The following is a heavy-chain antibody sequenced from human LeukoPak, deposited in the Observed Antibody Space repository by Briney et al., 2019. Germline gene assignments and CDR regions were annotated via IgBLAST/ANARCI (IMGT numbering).Heavy chain of an antibody. Sequence: SETLSLTCTVSGGSISSSSYYWGWIRQPPGKGLEWIGSIYYSGSTYYNPSLKSRVTISVDTSKNQFSLKLSSVTAADTAVYYCARGPFQYGDRGYDYWGQGTLVTVSS. V-gene: IGHV4-39*07. CDR2: IYYSGST. CDR1: GGSISSSSYY. CDR3: ARGPFQYGDRGYDY. D-gene: IGHD3-10*01. J-gene: IGHJ4*02.